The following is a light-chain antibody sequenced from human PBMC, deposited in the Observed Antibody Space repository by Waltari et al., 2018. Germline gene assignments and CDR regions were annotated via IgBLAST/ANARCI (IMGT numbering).Light chain of an antibody. CDR2: DAS. J-gene: IGKJ4*01. Sequence: EIVLTQSPATLSLSPGERATLPCRASQSVSSYLAWYQQKPGQAPRLLIYDASNRATGIPARFSGSGSGTDFTLTISSLEPEDFAVYYCQQLKSYPITFGGGTKVEIK. CDR1: QSVSSY. CDR3: QQLKSYPIT. V-gene: IGKV3-11*01.